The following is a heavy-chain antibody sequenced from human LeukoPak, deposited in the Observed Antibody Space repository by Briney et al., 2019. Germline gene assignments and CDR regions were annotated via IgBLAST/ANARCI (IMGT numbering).Heavy chain of an antibody. CDR2: ISSSSSYI. J-gene: IGHJ4*02. V-gene: IGHV3-21*03. D-gene: IGHD6-19*01. CDR3: TTESDISFTSDWYSGF. CDR1: GFILARDT. Sequence: RSLTLTFAVSGFILARDTVDWVRQAPGQGLEWVSSISSSSSYIYYADSVKGRFTISRDNPKNSPYLQMNSLKTEDTAVYYCTTESDISFTSDWYSGFWGQGTLVTVSS.